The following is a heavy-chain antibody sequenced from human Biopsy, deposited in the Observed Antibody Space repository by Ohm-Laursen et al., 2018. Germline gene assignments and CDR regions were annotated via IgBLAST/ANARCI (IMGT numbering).Heavy chain of an antibody. CDR2: ISGYNGNT. CDR1: GYKFTSYG. J-gene: IGHJ4*02. D-gene: IGHD6-25*01. Sequence: GASVKVSCKASGYKFTSYGMSRVRQAPGQGFEWMGRISGYNGNTNYAQKSQGRITMTIDAATSTGYMDLRSLKSDDTAVYYCARIAAAGWDDYWGQGTLVTVSS. V-gene: IGHV1-18*01. CDR3: ARIAAAGWDDY.